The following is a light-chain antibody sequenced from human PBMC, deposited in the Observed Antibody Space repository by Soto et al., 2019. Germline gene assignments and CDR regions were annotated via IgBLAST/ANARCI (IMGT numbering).Light chain of an antibody. CDR2: KAS. V-gene: IGKV1-5*03. CDR1: QSISAW. CDR3: QQYNSNPLT. Sequence: DIQMTQSPSTLSASVGDRVIITCRASQSISAWLAWYQQKPGKAPKLLIYKASSLESGVPSRFSGGGSGTAFTLTISGLQPDDFATYYCQQYNSNPLTFGGGTKVEIK. J-gene: IGKJ4*01.